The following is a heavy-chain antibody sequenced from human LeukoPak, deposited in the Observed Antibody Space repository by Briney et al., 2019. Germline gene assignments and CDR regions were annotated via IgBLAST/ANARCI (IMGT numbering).Heavy chain of an antibody. CDR1: GYTFTSYD. Sequence: TSVKVSCKASGYTFTSYDINWVRQATGQGLEWMGWMNPNSGNTGYAQKFQGRVTMTRNTSVSTAYMELSSLRSEDTAVYYCARGPAADNDAFDIWGQGTMVTVSS. CDR2: MNPNSGNT. V-gene: IGHV1-8*01. D-gene: IGHD2-2*01. J-gene: IGHJ3*02. CDR3: ARGPAADNDAFDI.